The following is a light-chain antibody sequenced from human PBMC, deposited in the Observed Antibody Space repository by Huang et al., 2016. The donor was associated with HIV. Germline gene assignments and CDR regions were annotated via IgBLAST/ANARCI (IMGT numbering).Light chain of an antibody. CDR2: WAS. CDR1: QSVLYSSKNKNY. CDR3: QQYYSPPYT. Sequence: DIVMTQSPDSLAVSLGERATINCKSSQSVLYSSKNKNYLAWYQQKPGQPPRLLIYWASTRESGVPDRFSGSGSGTDFTLTISSLQAEDVAVYHCQQYYSPPYTFGQGTRLEIK. J-gene: IGKJ2*01. V-gene: IGKV4-1*01.